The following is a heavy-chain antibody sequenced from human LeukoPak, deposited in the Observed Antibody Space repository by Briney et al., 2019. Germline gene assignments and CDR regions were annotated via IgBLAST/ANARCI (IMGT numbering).Heavy chain of an antibody. J-gene: IGHJ4*02. V-gene: IGHV3-7*03. CDR2: IKQDGSEK. CDR1: GGSIRSSYYY. Sequence: ETLSLTCTVSGGSIRSSYYYWGWIRQPPGKGLEWVANIKQDGSEKNYVDSVKGRFTISRDNAKNSLYLQMNSLRAEDTAVYYCASGLELDYWGQGTLVTVSS. CDR3: ASGLELDY.